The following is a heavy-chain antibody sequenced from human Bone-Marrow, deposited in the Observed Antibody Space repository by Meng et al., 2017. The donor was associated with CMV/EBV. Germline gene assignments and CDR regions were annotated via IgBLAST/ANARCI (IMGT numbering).Heavy chain of an antibody. J-gene: IGHJ4*02. CDR1: RFTFSSYA. CDR3: ARDSESVFCSSSTCYKYYFDY. V-gene: IGHV3-30*04. D-gene: IGHD2-15*01. CDR2: ISYDGSNK. Sequence: GGSLRLSCAASRFTFSSYAMHWVRQAAGKGLEWVAFISYDGSNKYYGDSVKGRFTISRDNARDTLYLEMNSLRTEDTAVYYCARDSESVFCSSSTCYKYYFDYWGQGTLVTFSS.